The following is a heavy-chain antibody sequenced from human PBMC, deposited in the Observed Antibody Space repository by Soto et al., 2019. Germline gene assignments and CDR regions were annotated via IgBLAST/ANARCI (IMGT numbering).Heavy chain of an antibody. Sequence: EVQLLESGGGLVQPGGSLRLSCAASGFTFSSYAMSWVRQAPGKGLEWVSAISGSVGSTYYADSVQGRFTISRDNSKSTLYLQMNSLRAEDTAVYYCAKNLAYYDFWSGYQKDYEHFRHWCQGNLVTVSS. D-gene: IGHD3-3*01. J-gene: IGHJ1*01. CDR2: ISGSVGST. V-gene: IGHV3-23*01. CDR1: GFTFSSYA. CDR3: AKNLAYYDFWSGYQKDYEHFRH.